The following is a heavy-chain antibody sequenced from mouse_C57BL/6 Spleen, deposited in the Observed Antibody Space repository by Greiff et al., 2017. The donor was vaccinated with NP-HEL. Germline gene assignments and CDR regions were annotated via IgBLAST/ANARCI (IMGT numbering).Heavy chain of an antibody. J-gene: IGHJ3*01. V-gene: IGHV14-3*01. CDR1: GFNIKNTY. CDR2: IDPANGNT. CDR3: ASGSYYSNYEAWFAY. D-gene: IGHD2-5*01. Sequence: VQLKQSVAELVRPGASVKLSCTASGFNIKNTYMHWVKQRPEQGLEWIGRIDPANGNTKYAPKFQGKATITADTSSNTAYLQLSSLTSEDTAIYYCASGSYYSNYEAWFAYWGQGTLVTVSA.